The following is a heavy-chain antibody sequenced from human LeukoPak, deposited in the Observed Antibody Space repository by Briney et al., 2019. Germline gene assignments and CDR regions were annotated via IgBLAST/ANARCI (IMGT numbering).Heavy chain of an antibody. J-gene: IGHJ4*02. V-gene: IGHV3-7*01. CDR2: MNLDGSEK. D-gene: IGHD3/OR15-3a*01. Sequence: GGSLRLSCAASGFTFSSCAMSWVRQAPGKGLEWVANMNLDGSEKFYVDSVKGRFTISRDNAKNSLFLQMNSLTAEDTAVYYCARDDGFSCYSYWGQGTLVTVSS. CDR1: GFTFSSCA. CDR3: ARDDGFSCYSY.